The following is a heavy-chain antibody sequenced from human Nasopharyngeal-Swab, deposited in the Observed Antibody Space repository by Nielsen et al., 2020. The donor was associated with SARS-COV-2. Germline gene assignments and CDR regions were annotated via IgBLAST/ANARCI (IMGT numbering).Heavy chain of an antibody. D-gene: IGHD6-6*01. Sequence: GESLKISCAASGFTFSSYSMNWVRQAPGKGPEWVSSISSSSSYIYYADSVKGRFTISRDNAKNSLYLQMNSLRAEDTAVYYCARDGYSSSSSVHNWFDPWGQGTLVTVSS. CDR2: ISSSSSYI. CDR3: ARDGYSSSSSVHNWFDP. J-gene: IGHJ5*02. V-gene: IGHV3-21*01. CDR1: GFTFSSYS.